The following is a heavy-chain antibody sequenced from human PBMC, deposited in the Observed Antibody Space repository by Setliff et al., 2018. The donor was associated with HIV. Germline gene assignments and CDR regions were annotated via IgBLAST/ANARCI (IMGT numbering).Heavy chain of an antibody. D-gene: IGHD5-18*01. CDR1: GFTFDDYG. Sequence: PGESLKISCAASGFTFDDYGMSWVRQVPGKGLEWVSGINWNGGSTGYGDSVKGRFTISRDNSKNTLYLQMNSLRAEDTAVYYCAREGYRYGSYWFDPWGQGTLVTVSS. J-gene: IGHJ5*02. CDR3: AREGYRYGSYWFDP. V-gene: IGHV3-20*04. CDR2: INWNGGST.